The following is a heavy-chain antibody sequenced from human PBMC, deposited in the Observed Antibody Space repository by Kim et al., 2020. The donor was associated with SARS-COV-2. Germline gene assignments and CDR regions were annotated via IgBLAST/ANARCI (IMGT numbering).Heavy chain of an antibody. CDR1: GFTFSSYW. Sequence: GGSLRLSCAASGFTFSSYWMHWVRQAPGKGLVWVSRINSDGSSTSYADSVKGRFTISRDNAKNTLYLQMNSLRAEDTAVYYCARVLGVVVPAATLAHYYYGMDVWGQGTTVTVSS. V-gene: IGHV3-74*01. CDR3: ARVLGVVVPAATLAHYYYGMDV. D-gene: IGHD2-2*01. CDR2: INSDGSST. J-gene: IGHJ6*02.